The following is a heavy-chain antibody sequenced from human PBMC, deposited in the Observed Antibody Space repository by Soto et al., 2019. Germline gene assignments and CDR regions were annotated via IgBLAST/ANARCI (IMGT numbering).Heavy chain of an antibody. D-gene: IGHD2-2*01. CDR2: ISRSGDVI. Sequence: GGSLRLSCAASGFTFSSYGMHWVRQAPWKGLEWVSYISRSGDVIYYADSVKGRFTISRDNSKNTLYLQMNSLRAEDTAVYYCAKGGRVYCSSTSCLGGGMDVWGQGTTVTVSS. J-gene: IGHJ6*02. CDR1: GFTFSSYG. CDR3: AKGGRVYCSSTSCLGGGMDV. V-gene: IGHV3-NL1*01.